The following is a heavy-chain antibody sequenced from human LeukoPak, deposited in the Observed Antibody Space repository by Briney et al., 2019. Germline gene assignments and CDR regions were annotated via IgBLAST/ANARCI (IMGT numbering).Heavy chain of an antibody. Sequence: SVKVSCKASGGTFSSYAISWVRQAPGQGLEWMGGIIPIFGTADYAQKLQGRVTMTTDTSTSTAYMELRSLRSDDTAVYYCASSYYYDSSGLYGMDVWGQGTTVTVSS. D-gene: IGHD3-22*01. CDR3: ASSYYYDSSGLYGMDV. J-gene: IGHJ6*02. CDR2: IIPIFGTA. V-gene: IGHV1-69*05. CDR1: GGTFSSYA.